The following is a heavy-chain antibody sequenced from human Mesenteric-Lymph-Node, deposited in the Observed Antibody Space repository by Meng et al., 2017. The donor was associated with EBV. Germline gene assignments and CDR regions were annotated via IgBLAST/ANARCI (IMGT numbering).Heavy chain of an antibody. CDR2: TSGGGDIT. V-gene: IGHV3-23*01. J-gene: IGHJ5*02. Sequence: EVHLFESGGGLVQPGGSLRLSCVASGFTFSNYAMSWVRQAPGKGLEWVSTTSGGGDITYYADSVKGRFTISRDNSKNTLFLQMNSLKAEDTAVYYCANESFPWGQGTLVTVSS. CDR1: GFTFSNYA. CDR3: ANESFP.